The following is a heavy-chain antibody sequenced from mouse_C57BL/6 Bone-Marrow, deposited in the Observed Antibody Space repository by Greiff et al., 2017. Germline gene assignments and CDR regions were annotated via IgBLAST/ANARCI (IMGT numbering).Heavy chain of an antibody. CDR2: IYPRDGST. CDR3: ATLEIGGSCGDWYYDV. Sequence: VKLVESGPELVKPGASVKLSCKASGYTFTSYDINWVKQRPGQGLEWIGWIYPRDGSTKYNEKFKGKATLTVDTSSSTAYMELNSLTSEDSAVCFCATLEIGGSCGDWYYDVWGTGTTVTVSS. CDR1: GYTFTSYD. D-gene: IGHD1-1*01. J-gene: IGHJ1*03. V-gene: IGHV1-85*01.